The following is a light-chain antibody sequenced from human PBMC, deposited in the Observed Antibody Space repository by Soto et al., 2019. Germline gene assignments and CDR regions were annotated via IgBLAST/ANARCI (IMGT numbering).Light chain of an antibody. V-gene: IGKV1-9*01. CDR3: QQLNSYPKIT. CDR1: QGISSS. J-gene: IGKJ5*01. CDR2: AAS. Sequence: IQLTQSPSSLSASVGDRVTITCRASQGISSSLALYQQKPGKAPKLLIYAASTLQSGVPSRFSGSGSGTDFTLTISSLQPEDFATYYCQQLNSYPKITFGHGTRLEIK.